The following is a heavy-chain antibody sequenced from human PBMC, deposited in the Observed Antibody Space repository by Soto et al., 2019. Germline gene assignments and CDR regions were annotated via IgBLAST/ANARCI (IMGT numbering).Heavy chain of an antibody. CDR2: IYYSGST. V-gene: IGHV4-31*03. CDR1: GGSISSGGYY. Sequence: SETLSLTCTVSGGSISSGGYYGSWIRQHPGKGLEWIGYIYYSGSTYYNPSLKSRVTISVDTSKNQFSLKLSSVTAADTAVYYCARGGGADYYYYCYGMDVWGQGTTVTVSS. CDR3: ARGGGADYYYYCYGMDV. J-gene: IGHJ6*02. D-gene: IGHD3-16*01.